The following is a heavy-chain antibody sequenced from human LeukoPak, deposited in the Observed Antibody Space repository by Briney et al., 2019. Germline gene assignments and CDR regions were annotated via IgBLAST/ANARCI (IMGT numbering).Heavy chain of an antibody. J-gene: IGHJ3*02. D-gene: IGHD2-15*01. CDR1: GGSINNYY. V-gene: IGHV4-4*07. CDR2: IYTRGST. Sequence: RSETLSLTCTVSGGSINNYYWSWIRQPAGKGLEWIGRIYTRGSTNYNPSLKSRVTMSVDTSKNQFSLKLSSVTAADTAVYYCARGRYCSADICSGGDAFDIWGQGTMVSVSS. CDR3: ARGRYCSADICSGGDAFDI.